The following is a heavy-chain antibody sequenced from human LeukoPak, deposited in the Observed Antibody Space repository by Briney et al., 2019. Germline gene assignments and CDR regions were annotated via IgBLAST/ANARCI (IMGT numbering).Heavy chain of an antibody. V-gene: IGHV1-18*01. CDR1: GYTFTSYG. D-gene: IGHD2-2*01. J-gene: IGHJ4*02. CDR3: ARDMRFREYYFDY. Sequence: ASVKVSCKASGYTFTSYGIIWVRQAPGQGLEWMGWISAYNGNTNYAQKLQGRVTMTTDTSTSTAHMELRSLRSDDTAVYYCARDMRFREYYFDYWGQGTLVTVSS. CDR2: ISAYNGNT.